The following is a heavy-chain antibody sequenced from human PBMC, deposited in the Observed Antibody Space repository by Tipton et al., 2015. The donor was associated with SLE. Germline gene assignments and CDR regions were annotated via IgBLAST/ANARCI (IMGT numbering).Heavy chain of an antibody. CDR1: GASISTRDHY. Sequence: LRLTCSVSGASISTRDHYWTWVRQRPGEGLEWIGYIYYIGTTYYNPSLKSRVSMSVDTSKNQFSLNLNSVTAADTAVYYCARVPHSSSFDYWGQGTLTIVS. J-gene: IGHJ4*02. D-gene: IGHD3-22*01. V-gene: IGHV4-31*03. CDR3: ARVPHSSSFDY. CDR2: IYYIGTT.